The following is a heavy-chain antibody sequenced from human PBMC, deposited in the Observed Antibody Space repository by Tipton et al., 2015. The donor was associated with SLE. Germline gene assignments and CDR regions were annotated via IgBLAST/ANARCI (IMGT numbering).Heavy chain of an antibody. CDR2: ISYDGSNK. J-gene: IGHJ4*02. CDR3: AISLYSSPDY. Sequence: SLRLSCVASGFTFSSYAMHWVRQAPGKGLEWVAVISYDGSNKYYADSVKGRFTISRDNSKNTLYLQMNSLRAEDTAVYYCAISLYSSPDYWGQGTLVTVSS. CDR1: GFTFSSYA. D-gene: IGHD6-13*01. V-gene: IGHV3-30*04.